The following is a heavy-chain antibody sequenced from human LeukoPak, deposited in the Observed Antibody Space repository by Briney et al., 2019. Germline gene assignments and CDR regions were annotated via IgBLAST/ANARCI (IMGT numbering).Heavy chain of an antibody. CDR2: ISAYNGNT. D-gene: IGHD3-10*01. J-gene: IGHJ6*02. Sequence: ASVKVSCKASGYTFTSYGISWVRQAPGQGLEWMGWISAYNGNTNYAQKLQGRVTMTTDTSTSTAYMELRSLRSDDTAVYYCARDRPSSGGSGSYTYYYYYGMDVWGQGTTVTVSS. V-gene: IGHV1-18*01. CDR1: GYTFTSYG. CDR3: ARDRPSSGGSGSYTYYYYYGMDV.